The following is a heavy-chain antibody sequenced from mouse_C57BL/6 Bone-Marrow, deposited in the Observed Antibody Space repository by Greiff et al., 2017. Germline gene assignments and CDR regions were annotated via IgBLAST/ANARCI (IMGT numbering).Heavy chain of an antibody. V-gene: IGHV5-6*01. J-gene: IGHJ2*01. D-gene: IGHD1-1*01. CDR3: ARHFISPYVDY. CDR2: ISSGGSYT. Sequence: EVQVVESGGDLVKPGGSLKLSCAASGFTFSSYGMSWVCQTPDKRLEWVATISSGGSYTYYPDSVQGRFTISRDNAKNTLYLQMSSLKSEDTAMYYCARHFISPYVDYWGQGTTLTVSS. CDR1: GFTFSSYG.